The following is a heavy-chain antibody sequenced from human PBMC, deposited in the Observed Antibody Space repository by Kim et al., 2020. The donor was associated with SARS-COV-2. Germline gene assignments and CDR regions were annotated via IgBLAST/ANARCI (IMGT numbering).Heavy chain of an antibody. CDR2: I. D-gene: IGHD3-22*01. J-gene: IGHJ4*02. V-gene: IGHV3-48*03. Sequence: IFDSYSVKGRFTISRDNAKNSLFLQMSSLKAADTAIYYCARLSSGVVVDHWGQGVLVTVSS. CDR3: ARLSSGVVVDH.